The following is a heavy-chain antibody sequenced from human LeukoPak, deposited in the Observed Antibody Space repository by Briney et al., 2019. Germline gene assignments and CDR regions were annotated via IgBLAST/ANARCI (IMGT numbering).Heavy chain of an antibody. J-gene: IGHJ4*02. CDR2: ISSNGGST. V-gene: IGHV3-64D*09. CDR1: GFTFSSYA. CDR3: VRVRGAVAATPLEFDY. D-gene: IGHD6-19*01. Sequence: GGSLRLSCSASGFTFSSYAMHWVRQAPGKGLEYVSAISSNGGSTYYADSVKGRSTISRDNSKNTLYLQMSSLRAEDTAVYYCVRVRGAVAATPLEFDYWGQGTLVTVSS.